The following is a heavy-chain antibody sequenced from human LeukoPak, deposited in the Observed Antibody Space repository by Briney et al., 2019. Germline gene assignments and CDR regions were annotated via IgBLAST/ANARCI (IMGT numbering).Heavy chain of an antibody. J-gene: IGHJ5*02. Sequence: ASVKVSCKASGYTFTSYYMHWVRQAPGQGLEWMGIINPSGGSTSYAQKFQGRVTMTRDMSTSSVYMELSSPRSEDTAVYYCARDHTGHGFDPWGQGTLVTVSS. V-gene: IGHV1-46*01. CDR3: ARDHTGHGFDP. CDR1: GYTFTSYY. CDR2: INPSGGST. D-gene: IGHD1-1*01.